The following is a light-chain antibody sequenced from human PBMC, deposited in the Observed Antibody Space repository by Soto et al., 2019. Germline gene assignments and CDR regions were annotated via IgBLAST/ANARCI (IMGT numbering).Light chain of an antibody. CDR1: HIPRRRDGKTY. J-gene: IGKJ1*01. Sequence: VITQTTVSLSVTLGPGSSMSYNASHIPRRRDGKTYLDWYQQKPGQSPRPLIYNVSNRDSGVPDRFSGSGSGTDFTLKISRVEAEDVGVYYCMQGIHWPWTFGQGTTVDI. CDR3: MQGIHWPWT. CDR2: NVS. V-gene: IGKV2-30*02.